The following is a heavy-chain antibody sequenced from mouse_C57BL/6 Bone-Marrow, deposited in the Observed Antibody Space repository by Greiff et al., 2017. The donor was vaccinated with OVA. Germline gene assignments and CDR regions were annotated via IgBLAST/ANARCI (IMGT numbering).Heavy chain of an antibody. CDR2: INPSNGGT. CDR1: GYTFTSYW. V-gene: IGHV1-53*01. Sequence: QVQLKESGTELVKPGASVKLSCKASGYTFTSYWMHWVKPRPGQGLEWIGNINPSNGGTNYNEKFKSKATLTVDKSSSTAYMQLSSLTSEDSAVYYCARRGRSPGYYAMDYWGQGTSVTVSS. CDR3: ARRGRSPGYYAMDY. J-gene: IGHJ4*01.